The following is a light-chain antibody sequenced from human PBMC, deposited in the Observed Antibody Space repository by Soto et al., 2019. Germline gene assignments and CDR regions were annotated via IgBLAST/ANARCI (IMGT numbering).Light chain of an antibody. J-gene: IGKJ2*01. V-gene: IGKV3-15*01. Sequence: EIVMTQSPATLSVSLGDRATLSCRASQSVGSYLAWYQQKPGQAPRLLIYGASTRATGIPARFSGSGSETDFTLTISSLQSEDCAVDYCQQYESWPPSYTFGQGTKLEIK. CDR1: QSVGSY. CDR3: QQYESWPPSYT. CDR2: GAS.